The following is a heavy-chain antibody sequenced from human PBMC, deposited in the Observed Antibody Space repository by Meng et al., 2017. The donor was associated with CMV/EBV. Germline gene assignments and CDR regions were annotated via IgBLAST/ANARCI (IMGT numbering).Heavy chain of an antibody. CDR3: ARTNGYLPSYFDY. CDR1: GFTFSDYS. D-gene: IGHD5-24*01. V-gene: IGHV3-21*01. Sequence: CAASGFTFSDYSVNWVRQAPGKGLEWVSSISSSSTYIYYADSVKGRFTISRDNAKDSLSLQMSSLRAEDTAMYYCARTNGYLPSYFDYWGQGTLVTVSS. CDR2: ISSSSTYI. J-gene: IGHJ4*02.